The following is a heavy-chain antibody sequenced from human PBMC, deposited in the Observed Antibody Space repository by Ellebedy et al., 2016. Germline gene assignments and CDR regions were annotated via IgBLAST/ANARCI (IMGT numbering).Heavy chain of an antibody. CDR2: IYYSGST. CDR3: ARDRGYGGRPGDYFDY. Sequence: SETLSLXXTVSGGSISSGGYYWSWIRQHPGKGLEWIGYIYYSGSTYYNPSLKSRVTISVDTSKNQFSLKLSSVTAADTAVYYCARDRGYGGRPGDYFDYWGQGTLVTVSS. D-gene: IGHD4-23*01. CDR1: GGSISSGGYY. V-gene: IGHV4-31*03. J-gene: IGHJ4*02.